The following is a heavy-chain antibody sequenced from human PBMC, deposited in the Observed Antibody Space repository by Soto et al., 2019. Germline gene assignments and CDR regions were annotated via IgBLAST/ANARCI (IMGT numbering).Heavy chain of an antibody. J-gene: IGHJ4*02. V-gene: IGHV3-72*01. Sequence: GGSLRLSCAASGVTFSDHYMDWVRQAPGKGLEWVGRIRNKANSYSTEYAASVRGRFTISRDESEDSLYLQMNSLRTEDTAVYYCVIAGVAGYRYFDYWGQGTLVTVS. CDR1: GVTFSDHY. D-gene: IGHD6-19*01. CDR2: IRNKANSYST. CDR3: VIAGVAGYRYFDY.